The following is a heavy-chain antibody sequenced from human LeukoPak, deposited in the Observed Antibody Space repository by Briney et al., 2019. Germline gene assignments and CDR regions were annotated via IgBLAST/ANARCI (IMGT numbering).Heavy chain of an antibody. D-gene: IGHD1-1*01. V-gene: IGHV3-23*01. J-gene: IGHJ4*02. Sequence: GGSLRLSCAASGFSFSTYAMTWVRQAPGRGLEWVSAIDWTSHYIFYRDSVQGRFTTSRDNSRAILFLQMNSLTAEDSAVYYCAKNFAPGNAFYDFWGQGVLVTVSS. CDR1: GFSFSTYA. CDR2: IDWTSHYI. CDR3: AKNFAPGNAFYDF.